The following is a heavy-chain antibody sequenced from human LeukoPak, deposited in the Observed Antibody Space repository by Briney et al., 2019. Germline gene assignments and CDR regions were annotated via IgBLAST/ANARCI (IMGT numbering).Heavy chain of an antibody. V-gene: IGHV3-30*18. CDR1: GFTFSSCG. CDR2: ISHDGSNK. Sequence: GGPLRLSCAASGFTFSSCGIHWVRQAPGKGLEWVAVISHDGSNKYYADSVKGRFTISRDNFKNTLYLHMSSLRAEDTALYYCAKDGRSARLGYYFDYWGQGTLVTVSS. D-gene: IGHD2-15*01. CDR3: AKDGRSARLGYYFDY. J-gene: IGHJ4*02.